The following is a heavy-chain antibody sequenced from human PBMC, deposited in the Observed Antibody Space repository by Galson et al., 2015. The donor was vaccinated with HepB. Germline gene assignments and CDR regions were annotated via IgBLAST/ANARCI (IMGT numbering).Heavy chain of an antibody. J-gene: IGHJ6*02. D-gene: IGHD3-10*01. Sequence: SLRLSCAASGFTFSSYGMHWVRQAPGKGLEWVAVISYDGSNKYYADSVKGRFTISRDNSKNTLYLQMNSLRAEDTAVYYCAKDGDYYGSGYYGMDVWGQGTTVTVSS. CDR1: GFTFSSYG. CDR3: AKDGDYYGSGYYGMDV. CDR2: ISYDGSNK. V-gene: IGHV3-30*18.